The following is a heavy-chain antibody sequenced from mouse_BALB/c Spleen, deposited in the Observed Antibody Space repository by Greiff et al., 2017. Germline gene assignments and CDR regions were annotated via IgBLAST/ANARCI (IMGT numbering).Heavy chain of an antibody. V-gene: IGHV5-6-2*01. CDR2: INSNGGST. J-gene: IGHJ1*01. CDR3: ARRDYGYWYFDV. CDR1: GFTFSSYY. Sequence: EVKVVESGGGLVKLGGSLKLSCAASGFTFSSYYMSWVRQTPEKRLELVAAINSNGGSTYYPDTVKGRFTISRDNAKNTLYLQMSSLKSEDTALYYCARRDYGYWYFDVWGAGTTVTVSS. D-gene: IGHD1-1*01.